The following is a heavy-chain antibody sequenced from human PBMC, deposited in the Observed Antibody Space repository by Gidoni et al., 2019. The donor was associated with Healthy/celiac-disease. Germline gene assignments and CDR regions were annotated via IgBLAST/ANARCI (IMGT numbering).Heavy chain of an antibody. CDR3: AKGPPRYCSGGSCDFFETYYYYYMDV. CDR1: GFTVSSYA. V-gene: IGHV3-23*01. CDR2: ISGSGRRT. Sequence: EVQLLESGGGLVQPGGSLRPSCAASGFTVSSYAMSWVRLEPGKGLEWVSAISGSGRRTYYADSVKGRFTISRDNSKNTLYLQMNSLRAEDTAVYYCAKGPPRYCSGGSCDFFETYYYYYMDVWGKGTTVTVSS. D-gene: IGHD2-15*01. J-gene: IGHJ6*03.